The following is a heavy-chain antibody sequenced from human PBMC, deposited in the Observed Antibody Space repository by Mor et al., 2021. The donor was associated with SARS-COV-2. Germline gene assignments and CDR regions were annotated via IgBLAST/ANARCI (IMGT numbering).Heavy chain of an antibody. J-gene: IGHJ4*02. D-gene: IGHD3-10*01. Sequence: RFTISRDNSKNTLYVQMNSLRTEDTAVYYCARDYGSGSYSFDYWGQGTLVTVSS. CDR3: ARDYGSGSYSFDY. V-gene: IGHV3-30*01.